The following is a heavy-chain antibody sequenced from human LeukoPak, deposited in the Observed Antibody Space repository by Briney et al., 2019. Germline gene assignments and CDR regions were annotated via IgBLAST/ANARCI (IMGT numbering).Heavy chain of an antibody. V-gene: IGHV3-23*01. CDR2: ISGSGGST. D-gene: IGHD6-19*01. J-gene: IGHJ4*02. CDR3: AKVLYSSGWFDY. Sequence: GGSLRLSCAASGFTFSSYAMSWVRQAPGKGLEWVSAISGSGGSTYYADSVKGRFTISRDNSKNTLYLQMNSLRAEDTAVCYCAKVLYSSGWFDYWGQGTLVTVSS. CDR1: GFTFSSYA.